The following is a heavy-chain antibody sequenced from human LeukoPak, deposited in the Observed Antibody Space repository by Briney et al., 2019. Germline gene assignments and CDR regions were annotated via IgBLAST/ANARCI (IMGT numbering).Heavy chain of an antibody. CDR1: GFTFSSYA. Sequence: GGSLRLSCAASGFTFSSYAMHWVRQAPGKGLEWVAVISYDGSNKYYADSVKGRFTISRDNAKNSLYLQMNSLRAEDTAVYYCARVGNWNVVGGVDYWGQGTLVTVSS. D-gene: IGHD1-20*01. CDR2: ISYDGSNK. V-gene: IGHV3-30-3*01. CDR3: ARVGNWNVVGGVDY. J-gene: IGHJ4*02.